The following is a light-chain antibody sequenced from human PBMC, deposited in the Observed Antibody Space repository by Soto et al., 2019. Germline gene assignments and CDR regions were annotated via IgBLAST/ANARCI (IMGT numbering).Light chain of an antibody. Sequence: QSVLTQTPSVSGAPGQKITMSCTGSSSNIGAGYDVHWYQQIPGAPPRLLIYADNNRPSGVPDRFSASKSGTSASLAITGLQGEDEANYYCQSYDTSLSGVIFGAGTKLTVL. CDR3: QSYDTSLSGVI. CDR1: SSNIGAGYD. J-gene: IGLJ2*01. CDR2: ADN. V-gene: IGLV1-40*01.